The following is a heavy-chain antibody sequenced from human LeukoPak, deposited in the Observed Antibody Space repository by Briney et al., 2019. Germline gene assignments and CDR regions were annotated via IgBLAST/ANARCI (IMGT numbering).Heavy chain of an antibody. CDR1: GGSSSSSSYY. J-gene: IGHJ4*02. Sequence: SETLSFTCTVSGGSSSSSSYYWGWIRQPPGKGLEWIGSSYYSGSTYYNPSLKSRVTISVDTSKNQFSLKLSSVTAADTAVYYCARLAGYYGFDYWGQGTLVTVSS. CDR2: SYYSGST. CDR3: ARLAGYYGFDY. V-gene: IGHV4-39*01. D-gene: IGHD3-9*01.